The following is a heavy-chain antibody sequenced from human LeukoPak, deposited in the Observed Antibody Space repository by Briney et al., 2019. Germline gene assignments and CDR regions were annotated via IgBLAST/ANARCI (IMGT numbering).Heavy chain of an antibody. J-gene: IGHJ4*02. CDR1: GFTFSNFA. V-gene: IGHV3-23*01. Sequence: GGSLRLSCAASGFTFSNFAMSWVRQAPGKGLEWVSAISHSGGSTYYADSVKGRFTISRDNSKNTLYLQMNSLRAEDTAVYYCARDLDQDSSGATFDYWGQGTLVTVSS. CDR2: ISHSGGST. CDR3: ARDLDQDSSGATFDY. D-gene: IGHD3-22*01.